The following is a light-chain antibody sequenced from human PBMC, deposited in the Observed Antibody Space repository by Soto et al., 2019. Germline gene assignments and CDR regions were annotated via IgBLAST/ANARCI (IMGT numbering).Light chain of an antibody. CDR1: SSNIGNNY. V-gene: IGLV1-51*02. Sequence: QSALTQPPSVSAAPGQKVTISCSGSSSNIGNNYVSWYQQLPGTAPKLLIFENNKRPSGIPDRFSASKSGTSATLAITGLQTGDAADYYCGTWDNSLSLPYVFGTGTKLTV. CDR2: ENN. CDR3: GTWDNSLSLPYV. J-gene: IGLJ1*01.